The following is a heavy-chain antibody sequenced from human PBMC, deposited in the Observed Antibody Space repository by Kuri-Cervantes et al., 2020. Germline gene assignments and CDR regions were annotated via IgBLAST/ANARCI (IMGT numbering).Heavy chain of an antibody. CDR3: ARELLPTNVWLNFDF. CDR1: QYTFTSYD. Sequence: ASVKVSCKGSQYTFTSYDINWVRQATGQGLEWMGWMNPDSGNTGYAQKFQGRVTMTRDTSTSTVYMELSSLGSGDTAVYYCARELLPTNVWLNFDFWGQGTLVTVSS. D-gene: IGHD2-21*02. J-gene: IGHJ4*02. CDR2: MNPDSGNT. V-gene: IGHV1-8*01.